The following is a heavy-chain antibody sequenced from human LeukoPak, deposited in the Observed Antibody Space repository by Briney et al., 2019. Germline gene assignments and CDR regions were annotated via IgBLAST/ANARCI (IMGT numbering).Heavy chain of an antibody. CDR1: GGTFSSYA. CDR3: ARSFWSGYGWFDP. CDR2: IIPIFGTA. D-gene: IGHD3-3*01. Sequence: ASVKVSCKASGGTFSSYAISWVRQAPGQGLEWMGGIIPIFGTANYAQKFQGRVTITTDESTSTAYMELSSLRSEDTAVYYCARSFWSGYGWFDPWGQGTLVTVSS. J-gene: IGHJ5*02. V-gene: IGHV1-69*05.